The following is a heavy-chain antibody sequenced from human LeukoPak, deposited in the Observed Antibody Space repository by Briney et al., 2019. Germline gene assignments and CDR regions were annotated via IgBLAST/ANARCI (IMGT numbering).Heavy chain of an antibody. Sequence: ASVKVSCKASGYTFTGYYMHWVRQAPGQGLEWMGWINPDSGGTHYAQKFQGRVTMTRDTSISTAYMELSRLRSDDTAVYYCARDYPPVATRPYYYYYYMDVWGKGTTVTVSS. J-gene: IGHJ6*03. CDR1: GYTFTGYY. V-gene: IGHV1-2*02. CDR2: INPDSGGT. CDR3: ARDYPPVATRPYYYYYYMDV. D-gene: IGHD5-12*01.